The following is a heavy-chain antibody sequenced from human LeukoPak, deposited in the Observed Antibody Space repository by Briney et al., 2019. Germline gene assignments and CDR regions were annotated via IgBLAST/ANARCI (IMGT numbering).Heavy chain of an antibody. D-gene: IGHD3-10*01. J-gene: IGHJ4*02. V-gene: IGHV3-21*01. Sequence: GGSLRLSCAASGFTFSSYSMNWVRQAPGKGLEWVSAISGSGGSTYYADSVKGRFTISRDNAKNSLYLQMNSLRAEDTAVYYCARDYYGSGSYYVDYWGQGTLVTVSS. CDR2: ISGSGGST. CDR3: ARDYYGSGSYYVDY. CDR1: GFTFSSYS.